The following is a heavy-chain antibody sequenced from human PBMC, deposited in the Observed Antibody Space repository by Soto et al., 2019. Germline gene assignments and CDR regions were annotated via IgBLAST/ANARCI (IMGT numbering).Heavy chain of an antibody. J-gene: IGHJ6*02. V-gene: IGHV1-69*13. CDR2: IIPIFGTA. Sequence: SVKVSCKASGGTFSSYAISWVRQAPGQGLEWMGGIIPIFGTANYAQKFQGRVTITADESTSTAYMELSSLRSEDTAVYYCTLVVITTSARQDVWGQGTTVTVSS. CDR3: TLVVITTSARQDV. D-gene: IGHD3-22*01. CDR1: GGTFSSYA.